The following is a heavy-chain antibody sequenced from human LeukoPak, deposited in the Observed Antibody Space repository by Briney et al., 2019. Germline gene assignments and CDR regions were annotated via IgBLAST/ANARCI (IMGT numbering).Heavy chain of an antibody. J-gene: IGHJ6*03. D-gene: IGHD6-6*01. CDR2: FDPEDGET. CDR1: GYTLTDLS. Sequence: ASVKVSCKVSGYTLTDLSMHWVRQAPGKGLEWMGGFDPEDGETIYAQKFQGRVTMTEDTSTDTAYMELSSLRSEDTAVYYCATEFHSSSSGRSNYYYYYYMDVWGKGTTVTVSS. V-gene: IGHV1-24*01. CDR3: ATEFHSSSSGRSNYYYYYYMDV.